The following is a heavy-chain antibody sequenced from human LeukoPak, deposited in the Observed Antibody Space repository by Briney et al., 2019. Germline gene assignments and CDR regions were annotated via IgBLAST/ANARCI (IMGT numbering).Heavy chain of an antibody. J-gene: IGHJ4*02. D-gene: IGHD2-8*01. CDR3: ARVADIVLMAYAIRWTKYYFDY. CDR2: ISAYNGNT. V-gene: IGHV1-18*01. Sequence: ASVKVSCKASGYTFTSYGISWVRQAPGQGLEWMGWISAYNGNTNYAQKLQGRVTMTTDTSTSTAYMELRSLRSDDTAVYYCARVADIVLMAYAIRWTKYYFDYWGQGTLVTVSS. CDR1: GYTFTSYG.